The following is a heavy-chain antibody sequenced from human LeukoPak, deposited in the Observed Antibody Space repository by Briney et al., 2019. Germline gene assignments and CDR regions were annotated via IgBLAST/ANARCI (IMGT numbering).Heavy chain of an antibody. CDR1: GYTFTSYG. D-gene: IGHD1-26*01. CDR3: ARDDASWELLRGSEFRGIDY. V-gene: IGHV1-18*01. CDR2: ISAYNGNT. Sequence: ASVKVSCKASGYTFTSYGISWVGQAPGQGGEGMGWISAYNGNTNYAQKLQGRVTMTTDTSTSTAYMELRSLRSDDTAVYYCARDDASWELLRGSEFRGIDYWGQGTLVTVSS. J-gene: IGHJ4*02.